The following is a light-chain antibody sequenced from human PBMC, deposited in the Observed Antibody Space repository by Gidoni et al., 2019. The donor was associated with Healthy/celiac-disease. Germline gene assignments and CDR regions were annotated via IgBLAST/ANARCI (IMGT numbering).Light chain of an antibody. CDR1: SSNIGSNT. V-gene: IGLV1-44*01. CDR2: SNN. Sequence: PGQRVTISCSGSSSNIGSNTVNWYQQLPGTAPKLLIYSNNQRPSGVPDRFSGSKSGTSASLAISVLQSEDEADYYCAAWDDSLNGVVFGGGTKLTVL. J-gene: IGLJ2*01. CDR3: AAWDDSLNGVV.